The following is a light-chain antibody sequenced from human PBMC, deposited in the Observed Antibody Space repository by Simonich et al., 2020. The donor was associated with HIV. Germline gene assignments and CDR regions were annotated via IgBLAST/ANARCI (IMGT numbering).Light chain of an antibody. Sequence: EIVLTQSPGTLSLSPGERPTLSCRASQSVSSYLAWYQQKPGQAPRLLIYDASSRATGIPDRFSGSGSGTDFTLTISRLEPEDFAVYYCQQYGSSPYTFGQGTKLEIK. J-gene: IGKJ2*01. CDR2: DAS. CDR3: QQYGSSPYT. V-gene: IGKV3-20*01. CDR1: QSVSSY.